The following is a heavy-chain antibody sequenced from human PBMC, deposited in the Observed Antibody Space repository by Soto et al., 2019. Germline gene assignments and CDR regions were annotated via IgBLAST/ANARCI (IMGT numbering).Heavy chain of an antibody. J-gene: IGHJ6*02. D-gene: IGHD3-10*01. CDR2: INHSGST. CDR3: ARLWFGEPKRIYYYYGMDV. V-gene: IGHV4-34*01. Sequence: SETLSLTCAVYGGSFSGYYWSWIRQPPGKGLEWIGEINHSGSTNYNPSLKSRVTISVDTSKNQFSLKLSSVTAADTAVYYCARLWFGEPKRIYYYYGMDVWGQGTTVTVSS. CDR1: GGSFSGYY.